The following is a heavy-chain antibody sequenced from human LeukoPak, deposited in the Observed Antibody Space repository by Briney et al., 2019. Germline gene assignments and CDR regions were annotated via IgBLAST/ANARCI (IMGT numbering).Heavy chain of an antibody. CDR2: MSGSGSST. CDR3: AKGKDTYNYDSSGYYFGEY. D-gene: IGHD3-22*01. Sequence: GGSLRLSCAASGFTFSSYAMSWVRQAPGKGLEWVSAMSGSGSSTFYADSVKGRFIMSRDNFKSKLYLQLNSLRAEDTGVYYCAKGKDTYNYDSSGYYFGEYWGQGTLVTVSS. V-gene: IGHV3-23*01. J-gene: IGHJ4*02. CDR1: GFTFSSYA.